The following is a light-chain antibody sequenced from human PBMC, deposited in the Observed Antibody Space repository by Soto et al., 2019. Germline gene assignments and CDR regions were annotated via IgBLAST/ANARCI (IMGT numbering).Light chain of an antibody. J-gene: IGLJ1*01. CDR1: NSDVGSYDL. CDR3: FSYAGDGVYV. CDR2: EVT. Sequence: QSALPHPASLSGSPRQSITISCTGTNSDVGSYDLVSWFQQHPGKAPKVVIYEVTKRPSGVSDRFSGFKSGNTASLTISGLQAEDEADYYCFSYAGDGVYVFGTGTKVTVL. V-gene: IGLV2-23*02.